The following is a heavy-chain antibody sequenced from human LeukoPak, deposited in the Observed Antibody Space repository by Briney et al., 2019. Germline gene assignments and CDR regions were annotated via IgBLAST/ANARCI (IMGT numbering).Heavy chain of an antibody. CDR1: GFTFRSYA. CDR3: AKDSVAGATHYFDS. J-gene: IGHJ4*02. CDR2: IRGNGGGT. V-gene: IGHV3-23*01. D-gene: IGHD1-26*01. Sequence: GGSLRLSCAASGFTFRSYAMSWVRQAPGKGLEWVAVIRGNGGGTCYADSVKGRFTISRDNSKNSLYLQMNSLRAEDTAVYYCAKDSVAGATHYFDSWGQGTLVTVSS.